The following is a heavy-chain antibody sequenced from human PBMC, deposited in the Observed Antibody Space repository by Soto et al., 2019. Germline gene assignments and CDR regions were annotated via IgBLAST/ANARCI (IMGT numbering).Heavy chain of an antibody. CDR2: ISYDGSNK. CDR1: GFTFSSYG. V-gene: IGHV3-30*18. Sequence: PGGSLRLSCAASGFTFSSYGMHWVRQAPGKGLEWVAVISYDGSNKYYADSVKGRFTISRDNSKNTLYLQMNSLRAEDTAVYYCAKETFRGVYYYYGMDVWGQGTTVTVSS. J-gene: IGHJ6*02. CDR3: AKETFRGVYYYYGMDV. D-gene: IGHD3-10*01.